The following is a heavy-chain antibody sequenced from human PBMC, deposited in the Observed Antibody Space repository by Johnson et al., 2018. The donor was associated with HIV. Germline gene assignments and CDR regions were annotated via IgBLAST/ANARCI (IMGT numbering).Heavy chain of an antibody. D-gene: IGHD5/OR15-5a*01. Sequence: QVQLVESGGGVVQPGGSLRLSCAASGFTFSSYWMTWVRQAPGKGLEWVAVISYDGSNKYYADSVKGLFTISRDNSKNTLYLQMNSLKTEDTAVYYCARGYGVYATSFDVWGQGTMVTVSS. CDR2: ISYDGSNK. CDR1: GFTFSSYW. J-gene: IGHJ3*01. CDR3: ARGYGVYATSFDV. V-gene: IGHV3-30-3*01.